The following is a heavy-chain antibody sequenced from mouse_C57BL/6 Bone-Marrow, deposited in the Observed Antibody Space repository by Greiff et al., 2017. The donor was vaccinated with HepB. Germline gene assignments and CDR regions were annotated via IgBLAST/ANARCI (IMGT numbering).Heavy chain of an antibody. CDR2: IDPEDGDT. J-gene: IGHJ1*03. D-gene: IGHD1-1*01. CDR1: GFNIKDYY. Sequence: VQLQQSGAELVRPGASVKLSCTASGFNIKDYYMHWVKQRPEQGLEWIGRIDPEDGDTDYAPKVQGKATMTADTSSNTAYLQLSSLTSEDTAVYYCTCYYGSSTPYWYVDVWGTGTTVTVSS. V-gene: IGHV14-1*01. CDR3: TCYYGSSTPYWYVDV.